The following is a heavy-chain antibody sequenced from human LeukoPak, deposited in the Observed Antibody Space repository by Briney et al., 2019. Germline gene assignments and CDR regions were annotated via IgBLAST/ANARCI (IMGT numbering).Heavy chain of an antibody. J-gene: IGHJ6*03. V-gene: IGHV1-69*05. CDR3: AIRKRNYYYYYYMDV. CDR2: IIPIFGTA. CDR1: GYTFTAYD. Sequence: SVKVSCRAAGYTFTAYDINWVRQAAGQGLEWMGGIIPIFGTANYAQKFQGRVTITTDESTSTAYMELSSLRSEDTAVYYCAIRKRNYYYYYYMDVWGKGTTVTVSS.